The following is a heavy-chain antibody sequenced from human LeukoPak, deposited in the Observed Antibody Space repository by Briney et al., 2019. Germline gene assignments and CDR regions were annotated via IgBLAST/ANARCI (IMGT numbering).Heavy chain of an antibody. Sequence: GESLKIYCHGPGYHFNAYWIARVRQMPGQGLEWMGIIYPDDYDTSYSQSFQGQVTISADKSVSIAYLQWSSLKASDTAMYYCARPNITPYYDRRGYDAFDVWGQGTMVIVSS. CDR2: IYPDDYDT. V-gene: IGHV5-51*01. CDR1: GYHFNAYW. D-gene: IGHD3-22*01. J-gene: IGHJ3*01. CDR3: ARPNITPYYDRRGYDAFDV.